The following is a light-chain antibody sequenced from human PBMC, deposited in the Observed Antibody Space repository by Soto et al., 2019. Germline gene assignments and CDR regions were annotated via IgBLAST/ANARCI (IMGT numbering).Light chain of an antibody. J-gene: IGKJ4*01. CDR2: DST. Sequence: LTQSPDTLSLSPGERAILSCGASQSIDNFLAWYQHKPGHPPRLLIYDSTNMAPGVSARFSATASGTDFTLTMNILEPEDFAVYYCHHRSKWPPGLTFGGGTRIEIK. CDR3: HHRSKWPPGLT. V-gene: IGKV3-11*01. CDR1: QSIDNF.